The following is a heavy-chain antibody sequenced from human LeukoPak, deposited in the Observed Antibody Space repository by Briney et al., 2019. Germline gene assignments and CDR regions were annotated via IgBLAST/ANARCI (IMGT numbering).Heavy chain of an antibody. V-gene: IGHV3-11*06. D-gene: IGHD3-10*01. CDR2: ISSSSSYT. Sequence: GRSLRLSCAASGFTFSDYYMSWIRQAPGKGLEWVSYISSSSSYTNYADSVKGRFTISGDNAKNSLYLQMNSLRAEDTAVYYCARPLGTGAFGELSWGQGTLVTVSS. CDR3: ARPLGTGAFGELS. J-gene: IGHJ5*02. CDR1: GFTFSDYY.